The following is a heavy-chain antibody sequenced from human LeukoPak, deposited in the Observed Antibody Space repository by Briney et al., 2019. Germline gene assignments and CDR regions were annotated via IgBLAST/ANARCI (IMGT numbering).Heavy chain of an antibody. D-gene: IGHD3-22*01. V-gene: IGHV4-39*01. Sequence: NPSETLSLTCTVSGGSISSSSYYWGWIRQPPGKGLEWIGSIYYSGSTYYNPSLKSRVTISVDTSKNQFSLKLSSVTAADTAVYYCARHGHYYDSSGYHDYWGQGTLVTVSS. CDR1: GGSISSSSYY. CDR3: ARHGHYYDSSGYHDY. J-gene: IGHJ4*02. CDR2: IYYSGST.